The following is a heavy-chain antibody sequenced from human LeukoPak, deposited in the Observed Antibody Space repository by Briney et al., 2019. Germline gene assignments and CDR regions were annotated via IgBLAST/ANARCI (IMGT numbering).Heavy chain of an antibody. CDR2: IKQDGNDK. CDR3: AKDSTYCDGDCLPEYFQH. V-gene: IGHV3-7*03. D-gene: IGHD2-21*01. Sequence: GESLRLSCAASGFTFTTHWMSWVRQAPGKGLEWVANIKQDGNDKHYLESVKGRFTISRDNAKNSLYLQMNSLTAEDTAVYYCAKDSTYCDGDCLPEYFQHWGQGTLVTVSS. J-gene: IGHJ1*01. CDR1: GFTFTTHW.